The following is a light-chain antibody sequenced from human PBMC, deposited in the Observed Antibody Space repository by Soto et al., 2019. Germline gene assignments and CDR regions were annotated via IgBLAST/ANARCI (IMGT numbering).Light chain of an antibody. CDR3: NSYAGSSYV. CDR1: SSDVGAYNY. Sequence: QSVLTQPASVSGSPGQSITISCTGTSSDVGAYNYVSWYQQYPGKAPKLMIYGVSNRPSGVSNRFSGSKSGNMASLTISGLHADDEADYYCNSYAGSSYVFGTGTKVTVL. CDR2: GVS. J-gene: IGLJ1*01. V-gene: IGLV2-14*01.